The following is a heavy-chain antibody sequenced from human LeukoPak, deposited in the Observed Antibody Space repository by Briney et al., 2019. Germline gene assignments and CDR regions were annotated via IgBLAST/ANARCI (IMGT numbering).Heavy chain of an antibody. CDR3: ARAVGSSESNWFDP. J-gene: IGHJ5*02. V-gene: IGHV4-61*02. D-gene: IGHD1-26*01. CDR2: VYSSGRT. Sequence: SETLSLTCAVSGGSISSGSYYWSWIRQPAGKGLEGIGRVYSSGRTNYNPALKSRVTISVNTSKNQFSLKLSSVTAADTAVYYCARAVGSSESNWFDPWGQGTLATVSS. CDR1: GGSISSGSYY.